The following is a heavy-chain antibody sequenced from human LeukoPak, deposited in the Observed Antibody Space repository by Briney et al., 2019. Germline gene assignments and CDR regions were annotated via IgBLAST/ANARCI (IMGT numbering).Heavy chain of an antibody. Sequence: ASVKVSSMASGYTFTSSAMHWVRPAPGQRLEWMGWINAGNGNTKYSQKFQGRVTITRDTSASTAYMELSSLRSEDTAVYYCAREVAAPGGRWFDPWGQGTLVTVSS. CDR2: INAGNGNT. CDR3: AREVAAPGGRWFDP. J-gene: IGHJ5*02. D-gene: IGHD6-13*01. CDR1: GYTFTSSA. V-gene: IGHV1-3*01.